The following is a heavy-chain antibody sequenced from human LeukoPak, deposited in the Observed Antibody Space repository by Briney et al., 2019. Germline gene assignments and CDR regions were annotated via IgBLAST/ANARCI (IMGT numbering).Heavy chain of an antibody. Sequence: GGSLRLSCAASGFTFSSYWMHWVRQAPGTGLVWVSHINVDGSRTFYADSVRGRFTISRDNAKNSLYLQMNSLRDEDTAVYYCARDSRWTFDWWGQGTLVTVAS. V-gene: IGHV3-74*01. J-gene: IGHJ4*02. CDR2: INVDGSRT. CDR3: ARDSRWTFDW. CDR1: GFTFSSYW. D-gene: IGHD5-24*01.